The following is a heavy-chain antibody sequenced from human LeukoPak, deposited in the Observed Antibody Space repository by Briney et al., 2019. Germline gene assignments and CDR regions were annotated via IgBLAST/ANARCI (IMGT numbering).Heavy chain of an antibody. D-gene: IGHD6-13*01. CDR1: GFSLSNYV. J-gene: IGHJ4*02. CDR2: IWYDGTKK. Sequence: GGSLRLSCSASGFSLSNYVMHWVRQAPGKGLEWVAFIWYDGTKKYYADSVKGRFTISRDNSENTLNLQMSSLRAEDTAVYYCARPAIAGDFDYWGQGTLVTVSS. V-gene: IGHV3-33*01. CDR3: ARPAIAGDFDY.